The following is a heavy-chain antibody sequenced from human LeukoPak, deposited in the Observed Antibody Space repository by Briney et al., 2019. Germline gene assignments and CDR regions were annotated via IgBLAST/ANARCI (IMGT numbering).Heavy chain of an antibody. CDR3: ARGESAAGDASEFAY. V-gene: IGHV3-21*01. Sequence: PGGSQRLSCAASEFTFNTYVMTWVRQAPGKGLEWVSSITSRSSSIYYADSVKGRFTISRDNAKNSLYLHMNSLRAEDTAVYYCARGESAAGDASEFAYWGQGILVTVSS. D-gene: IGHD6-13*01. J-gene: IGHJ4*02. CDR2: ITSRSSSI. CDR1: EFTFNTYV.